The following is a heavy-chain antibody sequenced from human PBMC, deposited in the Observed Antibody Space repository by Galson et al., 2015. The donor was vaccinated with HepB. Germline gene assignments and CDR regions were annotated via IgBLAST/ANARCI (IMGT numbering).Heavy chain of an antibody. V-gene: IGHV3-21*01. CDR1: GFIFSSYS. Sequence: SLRLSCAASGFIFSSYSMNWARQAPGKGLEWVSSISSSSIHIYYADSVKGRFTISRDNARNSLYLQMNSLRAEDTAVYYCARDLGVGATGFDYWGQGTLVTVSS. D-gene: IGHD1-26*01. CDR3: ARDLGVGATGFDY. J-gene: IGHJ4*02. CDR2: ISSSSIHI.